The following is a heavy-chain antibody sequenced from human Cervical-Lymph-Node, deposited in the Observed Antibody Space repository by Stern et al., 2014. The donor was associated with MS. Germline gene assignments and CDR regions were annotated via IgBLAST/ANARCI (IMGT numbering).Heavy chain of an antibody. D-gene: IGHD2-21*02. Sequence: VQLEESGPGLVKPSETLSLTCTVSGGAVSDYYWTWIRQRPGKGLEWIGYISDTGTTNYNPSLHSRVTITLDTSQNQVSLRLRSVTAADTAVYYCARDTSTTASDWFFDLWGRGSLVTVSS. CDR3: ARDTSTTASDWFFDL. V-gene: IGHV4-59*02. CDR2: ISDTGTT. CDR1: GGAVSDYY. J-gene: IGHJ2*01.